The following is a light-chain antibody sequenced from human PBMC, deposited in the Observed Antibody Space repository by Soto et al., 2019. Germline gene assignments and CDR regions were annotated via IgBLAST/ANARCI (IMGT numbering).Light chain of an antibody. V-gene: IGKV1-39*01. CDR2: AAS. Sequence: DIQMTQSPSSLSASVGDRVTITCXASQSISSYLNWYQQKPGKAPKLLIYAASSLQSGVPSRFSGSGSGTDFTLTISSLQPEDFATYYCQQSYSTPWTFGQGTRLEIK. CDR1: QSISSY. CDR3: QQSYSTPWT. J-gene: IGKJ5*01.